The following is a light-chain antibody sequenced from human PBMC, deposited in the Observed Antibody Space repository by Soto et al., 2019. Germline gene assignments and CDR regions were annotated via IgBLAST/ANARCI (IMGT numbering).Light chain of an antibody. Sequence: EIVMPQSPATLSVSPGERATLSCRASQSVSSNLAWYQQKPGQAPRLLIYGASTRATGIPARFSGSGSGTEFTLTISSLQSEDFAVYYCQQYNNWPPGLTFGG. V-gene: IGKV3-15*01. CDR3: QQYNNWPPGLT. CDR2: GAS. CDR1: QSVSSN. J-gene: IGKJ4*01.